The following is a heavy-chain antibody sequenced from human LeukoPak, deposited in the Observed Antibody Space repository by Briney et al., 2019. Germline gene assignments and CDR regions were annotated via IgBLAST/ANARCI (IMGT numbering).Heavy chain of an antibody. CDR3: ARGAGERYFDY. CDR2: IYSAGHT. Sequence: GGSLRLSCAASGFSVSSNYITWVRQAPGKGLEWVSVIYSAGHTYYADSAKGRFTISRDNSKNTLYLQMNSLRAEDTAVYFCARGAGERYFDYWGQGTLVTVSS. D-gene: IGHD3-10*01. J-gene: IGHJ4*02. V-gene: IGHV3-66*01. CDR1: GFSVSSNY.